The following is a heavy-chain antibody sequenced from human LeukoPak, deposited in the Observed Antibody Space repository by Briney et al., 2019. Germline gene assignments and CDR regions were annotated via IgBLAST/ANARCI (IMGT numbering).Heavy chain of an antibody. J-gene: IGHJ4*02. CDR3: AKGEYYYDSSDYYPDY. V-gene: IGHV3-30*02. CDR1: GFTFSSYG. D-gene: IGHD3-22*01. CDR2: IRYDGSNK. Sequence: GGSLRLSCAASGFTFSSYGMHWVRQAPGKGLEWVAFIRYDGSNKYYADSVKGRFSISRDNSKNTLYLQMNSLRAEDTAVYYCAKGEYYYDSSDYYPDYWGQGTLVSVSS.